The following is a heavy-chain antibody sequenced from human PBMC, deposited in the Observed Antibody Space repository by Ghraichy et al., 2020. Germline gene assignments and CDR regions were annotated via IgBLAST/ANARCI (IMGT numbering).Heavy chain of an antibody. CDR2: ISGSGDST. CDR3: VKDNSGYNYPASFDY. D-gene: IGHD3-22*01. Sequence: GQKRVSAISGSGDSTYYADSVKGRFTISRDNSKNTLYLQMNSLRAEDTALYYCVKDNSGYNYPASFDYWGHGT. V-gene: IGHV3-23*01. J-gene: IGHJ4*01.